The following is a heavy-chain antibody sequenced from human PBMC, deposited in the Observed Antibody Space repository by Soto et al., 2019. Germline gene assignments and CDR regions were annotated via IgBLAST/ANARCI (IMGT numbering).Heavy chain of an antibody. CDR1: DYPISSSNW. CDR3: SRWAGATMMADY. CDR2: IKYDGST. Sequence: SETLSLACAVSDYPISSSNWWGLFRRPPGKGLEWIGSIKYDGSTYYNSSLKSQVTMSADTSKNQFSLKLSSVTAVDTAVYYCSRWAGATMMADYWGQGILVTVS. J-gene: IGHJ4*02. V-gene: IGHV4-28*01. D-gene: IGHD1-26*01.